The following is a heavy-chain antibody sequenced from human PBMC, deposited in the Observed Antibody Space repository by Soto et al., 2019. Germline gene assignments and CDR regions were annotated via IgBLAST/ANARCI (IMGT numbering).Heavy chain of an antibody. J-gene: IGHJ6*02. D-gene: IGHD3-9*01. CDR3: ASDRLRYFDWLPSTYYYYGMDV. CDR2: IYYTGST. V-gene: IGHV4-59*08. Sequence: TSETLSLTCTVSGGSISNHYWSWIRQPPGKGLEWIGYIYYTGSTNYNPSLKSRVTMSVDTSKNQFSLKLSSVTAADTAVYYCASDRLRYFDWLPSTYYYYGMDVWGQGTTVTVSS. CDR1: GGSISNHY.